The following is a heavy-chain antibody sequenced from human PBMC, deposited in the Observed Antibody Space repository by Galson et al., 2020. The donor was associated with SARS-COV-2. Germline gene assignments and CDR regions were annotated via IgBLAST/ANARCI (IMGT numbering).Heavy chain of an antibody. CDR3: ARDGGAHKPLDY. J-gene: IGHJ4*02. V-gene: IGHV3-11*04. Sequence: NSGGSLRLSCAASGFTFSDYYMSWIRQAPGKGLEWVSYFSSSGSTIYYADSVKGRFTISRDNAKNSLYLQMNSLRAEDTAVYYCARDGGAHKPLDYWGQGTLVTVSS. CDR2: FSSSGSTI. D-gene: IGHD3-16*01. CDR1: GFTFSDYY.